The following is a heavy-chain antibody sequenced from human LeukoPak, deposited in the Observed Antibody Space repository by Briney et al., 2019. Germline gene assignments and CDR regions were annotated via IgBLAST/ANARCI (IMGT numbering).Heavy chain of an antibody. J-gene: IGHJ4*02. D-gene: IGHD4-23*01. CDR1: GGSISSYY. Sequence: SETLSLTCTVSGGSISSYYWSWIRQPPGKGLEWIGYIYYSGSTNYNPSLKSRVTISVDTSKNQFSLKLSSVTAADTAVYYCARVTTVVTLDYWGQGTLVIVSS. CDR3: ARVTTVVTLDY. CDR2: IYYSGST. V-gene: IGHV4-59*01.